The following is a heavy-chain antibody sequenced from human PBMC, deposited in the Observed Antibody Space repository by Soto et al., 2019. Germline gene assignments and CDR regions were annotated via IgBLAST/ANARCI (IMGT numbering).Heavy chain of an antibody. CDR2: IKHDGSEK. Sequence: EVQLVESGGGLVQPGGSLRLSCAASRFTFSNYWMSWVRQAPGKGLEWVADIKHDGSEKHYIDSVKGRFTISRDNVKKSLYLQMNSLRAEDTAVYYCARGDYMDAWGKGTTVTVSS. J-gene: IGHJ6*03. V-gene: IGHV3-7*01. CDR3: ARGDYMDA. CDR1: RFTFSNYW.